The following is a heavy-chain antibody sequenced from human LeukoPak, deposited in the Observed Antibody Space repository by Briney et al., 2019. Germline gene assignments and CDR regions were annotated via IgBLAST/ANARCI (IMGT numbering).Heavy chain of an antibody. Sequence: GGSLRLSCAASGFTFSSYGMHWVRQAPGKGLEWVSVIYSGGSTYYADSVKGRFTISRDNSKNTLYLQMNSLRAEDTAVYYCARLDHYRGAFDIWGQGTMVTVSS. J-gene: IGHJ3*02. CDR1: GFTFSSYG. CDR3: ARLDHYRGAFDI. V-gene: IGHV3-66*02. D-gene: IGHD4-11*01. CDR2: IYSGGST.